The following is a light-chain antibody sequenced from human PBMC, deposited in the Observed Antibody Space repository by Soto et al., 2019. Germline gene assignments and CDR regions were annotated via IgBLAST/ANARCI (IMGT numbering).Light chain of an antibody. J-gene: IGLJ2*01. CDR2: DTD. CDR3: GTWDSSLSGVV. CDR1: NYNIGNNY. Sequence: QAGLTQPPSVSAGPGQEVPLPCSGSNYNIGNNYVSWYQQLPGTAPKLLISDTDKRPSGIPDRFSGSKSGTSATLGITGLQTGDEADYYCGTWDSSLSGVVFGGGTKVTVL. V-gene: IGLV1-51*01.